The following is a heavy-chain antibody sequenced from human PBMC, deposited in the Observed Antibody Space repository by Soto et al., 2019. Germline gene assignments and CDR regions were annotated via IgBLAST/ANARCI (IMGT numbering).Heavy chain of an antibody. V-gene: IGHV4-30-4*01. D-gene: IGHD3-3*01. CDR3: ARGRFLEWLLSVGFDP. Sequence: QVQLQESGPGLVKPSQTLSLTCTVSGGSISSGDYYWRWIRQPPGKGLEWIGYIYYSGSTYYNPSLKSRVTISVDTSKNQFSLKLSSVTAADTAVYYCARGRFLEWLLSVGFDPWGQGTLVTVSS. CDR2: IYYSGST. CDR1: GGSISSGDYY. J-gene: IGHJ5*02.